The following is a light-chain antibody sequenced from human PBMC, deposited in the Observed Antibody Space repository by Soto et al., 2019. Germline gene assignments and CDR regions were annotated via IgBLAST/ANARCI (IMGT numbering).Light chain of an antibody. CDR2: GAS. J-gene: IGKJ1*01. CDR3: QQGYTTLWT. V-gene: IGKV3-20*01. CDR1: QSVSTY. Sequence: EVVLTQSPGTLSLSPGEGGTLSCRASQSVSTYLAWYQQKPGQAPRLLIYGASSRAPGIPDRFSGSGSGTDFTLTISRLEPEDFAMYYCQQGYTTLWTFGQGTKVELK.